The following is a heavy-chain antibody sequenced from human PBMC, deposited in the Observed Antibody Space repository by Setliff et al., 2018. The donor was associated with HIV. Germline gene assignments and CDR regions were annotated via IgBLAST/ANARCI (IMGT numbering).Heavy chain of an antibody. Sequence: PGGSLRLSCAASGFTFSDYYMSWVRQAPGKGLEWVSGIGGSGGSTYYADSVKGRFTFSRDNAKNSVYLQMNSLRAEDTAVYYCARHRGSSSGGPGEIDYWGQGTLVTVSS. CDR2: IGGSGGST. V-gene: IGHV3-11*04. D-gene: IGHD3-10*01. J-gene: IGHJ4*02. CDR3: ARHRGSSSGGPGEIDY. CDR1: GFTFSDYY.